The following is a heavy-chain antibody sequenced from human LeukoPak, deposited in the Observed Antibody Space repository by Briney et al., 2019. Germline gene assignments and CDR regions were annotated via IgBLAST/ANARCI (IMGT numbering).Heavy chain of an antibody. CDR3: AKRGDSPPLFGVVRDPGGTKNNWFDP. CDR1: GFTFSSYA. D-gene: IGHD3-3*01. CDR2: ISGSGGST. Sequence: PGGSLRLSCAASGFTFSSYAMSWVRQAPGKGLEWVSAISGSGGSTYYADSVKGRFTISRDNSKNTLYLQMNSLRAEDTAVYYCAKRGDSPPLFGVVRDPGGTKNNWFDPWGQGTLVTVSS. V-gene: IGHV3-23*01. J-gene: IGHJ5*02.